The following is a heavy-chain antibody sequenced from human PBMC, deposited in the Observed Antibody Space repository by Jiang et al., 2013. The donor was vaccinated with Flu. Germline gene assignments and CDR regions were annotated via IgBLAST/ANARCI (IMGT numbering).Heavy chain of an antibody. V-gene: IGHV5-51*01. CDR2: IYPGDSET. J-gene: IGHJ4*02. CDR1: GYSFTSYW. D-gene: IGHD6-6*01. Sequence: KKPGESLKISCKGSGYSFTSYWIAWVRQMPGKGLEWMGIIYPGDSETRYSPSFQGQVTISADKSISTAYLRWSSLKASDTAMYYCARQRAYTSSGFDYWGQGTLVTVSS. CDR3: ARQRAYTSSGFDY.